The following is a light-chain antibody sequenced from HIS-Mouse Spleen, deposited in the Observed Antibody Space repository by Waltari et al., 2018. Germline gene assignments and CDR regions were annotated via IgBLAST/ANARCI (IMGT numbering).Light chain of an antibody. Sequence: DIQLTQSPSFLSASVGDRVTITCRASQGISSYLAWYQQEPGKAPKLLIYAASTLQSGVPSRFSGSGSGTEFTLTISRLQPEDFATYYCQQLNSYPPTFGQGTKVEIK. CDR1: QGISSY. CDR2: AAS. V-gene: IGKV1-9*01. CDR3: QQLNSYPPT. J-gene: IGKJ1*01.